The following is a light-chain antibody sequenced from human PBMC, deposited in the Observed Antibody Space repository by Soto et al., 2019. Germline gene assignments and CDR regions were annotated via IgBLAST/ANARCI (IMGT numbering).Light chain of an antibody. J-gene: IGLJ2*01. Sequence: QSALTQPASASGSPGQSITISCTGTSSNVGGYNYVSWYQQHPGKAPKLMIYDVSNRPSGVSNRFSGSKSGNTASLTISGLHAEDEADYCCSSYTSSSTYVVFGGGTKLTVL. CDR1: SSNVGGYNY. CDR2: DVS. CDR3: SSYTSSSTYVV. V-gene: IGLV2-14*01.